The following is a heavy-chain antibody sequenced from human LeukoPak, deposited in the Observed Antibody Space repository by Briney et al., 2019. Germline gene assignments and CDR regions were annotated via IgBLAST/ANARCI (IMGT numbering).Heavy chain of an antibody. CDR1: GFTFSTFS. V-gene: IGHV3-21*01. CDR2: ISGSGSDI. J-gene: IGHJ6*02. CDR3: VRGDTYDYYYYYGMDV. Sequence: KSGGSLRLSCAASGFTFSTFSMNWVRQTPGKGLEWVSAISGSGSDIYHADSVKGRFTISRDNAKNTLYLQMNSLRPEDTAVYYCVRGDTYDYYYYYGMDVWGQGTTVTVSS. D-gene: IGHD5-18*01.